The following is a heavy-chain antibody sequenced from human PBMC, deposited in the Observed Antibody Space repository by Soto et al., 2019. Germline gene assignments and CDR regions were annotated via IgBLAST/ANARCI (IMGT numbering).Heavy chain of an antibody. CDR1: GGTFSSYA. V-gene: IGHV1-69*12. CDR3: ARDRGPSSGYYPDWFDP. J-gene: IGHJ5*02. CDR2: IIPIFGTA. D-gene: IGHD3-22*01. Sequence: QVQLVQSGAEVKKPGSSVKVSCKASGGTFSSYAITWVRQAPGQGLEWMGGIIPIFGTANYAQKFQGRVTMSAXXSXSXXYMELSSLRSEDTAVYYCARDRGPSSGYYPDWFDPWGQGTLVTVSS.